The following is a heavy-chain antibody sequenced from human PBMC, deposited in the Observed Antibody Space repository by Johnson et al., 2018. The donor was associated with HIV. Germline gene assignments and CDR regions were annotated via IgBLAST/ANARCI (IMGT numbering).Heavy chain of an antibody. CDR3: AKDFGSSSWHAFDV. CDR1: GFTFGIYG. CDR2: ISYDGSNE. V-gene: IGHV3-30*18. D-gene: IGHD6-13*01. J-gene: IGHJ3*01. Sequence: QVQLVESGGGVVQPGTSLRLSCAASGFTFGIYGMHWVRQAPGKGLEWVALISYDGSNEYYGDSVKGRFTISRDNSKNALYLQMNNLGAEDTSVYYCAKDFGSSSWHAFDVWGQGTMVTVSS.